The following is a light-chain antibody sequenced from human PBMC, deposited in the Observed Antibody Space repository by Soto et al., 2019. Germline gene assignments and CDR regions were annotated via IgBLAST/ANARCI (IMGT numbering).Light chain of an antibody. J-gene: IGKJ1*01. CDR1: QSISSNF. V-gene: IGKV3-20*01. CDR3: QQYGGSPWT. Sequence: EIVLTQSPGTLSLSPGEGATLSCRASQSISSNFLAWYQQKRGQAPRLLIHGASNRATGIPDRFSGSGSGTDFTLTITRLEPEDFAVYYCQQYGGSPWTFGQGTKVEVK. CDR2: GAS.